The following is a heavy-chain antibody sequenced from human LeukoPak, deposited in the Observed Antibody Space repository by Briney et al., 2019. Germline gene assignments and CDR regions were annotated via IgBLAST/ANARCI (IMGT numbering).Heavy chain of an antibody. CDR1: GFTFSGSA. D-gene: IGHD3-10*01. V-gene: IGHV3-73*01. CDR2: IRSKANSYAT. CDR3: TSRSSITMVDY. Sequence: GSLGLSCAASGFTFSGSAMHWVRQASGKGLEWVGRIRSKANSYATAYTASVKGRFTISRDDSKNTAYLQMNSLKTEDTAVYYCTSRSSITMVDYWGQGTLVTVSS. J-gene: IGHJ4*02.